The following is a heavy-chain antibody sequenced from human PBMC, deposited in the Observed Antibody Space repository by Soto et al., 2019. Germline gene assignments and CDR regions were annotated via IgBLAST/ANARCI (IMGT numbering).Heavy chain of an antibody. CDR3: ATPSLSTGGYSSFDA. D-gene: IGHD1-26*01. CDR2: VTYSGANT. J-gene: IGHJ4*02. V-gene: IGHV3-23*01. CDR1: GFTFGSYA. Sequence: EVQLLESGGGLVQPGGSLRLSCAASGFTFGSYAMSWVRQAPGKGLEWVSLVTYSGANTYYAGSVTRRFTISRDNSRNTLYLQMSSLRVEDTAVYYCATPSLSTGGYSSFDAWGRGTLVTVSS.